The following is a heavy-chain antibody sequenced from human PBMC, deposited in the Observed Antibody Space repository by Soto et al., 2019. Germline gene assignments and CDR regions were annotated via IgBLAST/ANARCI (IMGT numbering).Heavy chain of an antibody. CDR2: IWYDGSNK. Sequence: PGGSLRLSCAASGFTFSSYGMHWVREAPGKGLEWVAVIWYDGSNKYYADSVKGRFTISRDNSKNTLYLQMNSLRAEDTAVYYCARDQFPLELVWEPDMDVWGQGTTVTVSS. V-gene: IGHV3-33*01. CDR3: ARDQFPLELVWEPDMDV. CDR1: GFTFSSYG. J-gene: IGHJ6*02. D-gene: IGHD1-1*01.